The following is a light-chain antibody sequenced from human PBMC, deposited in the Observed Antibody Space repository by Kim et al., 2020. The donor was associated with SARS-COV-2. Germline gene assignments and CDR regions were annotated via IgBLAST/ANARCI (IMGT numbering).Light chain of an antibody. J-gene: IGLJ3*02. Sequence: QSALTQPPSVSGTPGQRVTISCSGSSSNIGGTTVNWYQVLPGTAPKLLIYRENQRPSGVPDRFSGSKSGSSASLAISGLQSEDEAEYYCAAWDDSLNGWVFGGGTQLTVL. CDR3: AAWDDSLNGWV. V-gene: IGLV1-44*01. CDR1: SSNIGGTT. CDR2: REN.